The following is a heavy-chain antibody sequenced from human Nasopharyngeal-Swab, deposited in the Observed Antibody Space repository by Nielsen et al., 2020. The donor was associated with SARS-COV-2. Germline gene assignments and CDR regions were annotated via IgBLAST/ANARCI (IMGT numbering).Heavy chain of an antibody. Sequence: ASVKVSCKASGYTFINYGITWVRQAPAQGLEWMGWSSAYNSNTNYAQKFQGRVTMTTDTSTNTAYMELRSLRSDDTAVYYCARKRGEQWLSQFDYWGQGTLVTVYS. CDR2: SSAYNSNT. J-gene: IGHJ4*02. V-gene: IGHV1-18*01. CDR1: GYTFINYG. CDR3: ARKRGEQWLSQFDY. D-gene: IGHD6-19*01.